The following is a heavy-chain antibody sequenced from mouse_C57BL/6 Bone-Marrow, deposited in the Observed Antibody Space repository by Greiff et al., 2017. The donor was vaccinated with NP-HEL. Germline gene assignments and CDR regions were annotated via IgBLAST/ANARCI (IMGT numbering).Heavy chain of an antibody. V-gene: IGHV5-6*01. D-gene: IGHD2-4*01. CDR2: ISSGGSYT. CDR1: GFTFSSYG. J-gene: IGHJ1*03. CDR3: AIHPPLYYDYDGYWYFDV. Sequence: EVKLMESGGDLVKPGGSLKLSCAASGFTFSSYGMSWVRQTPDKRLEWVATISSGGSYTYYPDSVKGRFTISRDNAKNTLYLQMSSLKSEDTAMYYCAIHPPLYYDYDGYWYFDVWGTGTTVTVSS.